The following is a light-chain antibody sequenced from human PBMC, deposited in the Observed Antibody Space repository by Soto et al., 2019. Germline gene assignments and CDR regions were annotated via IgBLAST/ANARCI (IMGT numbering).Light chain of an antibody. V-gene: IGKV3-20*01. CDR1: QSVSSSH. J-gene: IGKJ4*01. CDR2: GAS. CDR3: QQYGSSPPLT. Sequence: EIVLTQSPGTLSLSPGERATLSCRAIQSVSSSHLAWYQQKPGQAPRLLIYGASTRATGIPDRFSGSGSGTDFTLTISRLEPEDFVVYYCQQYGSSPPLTFGGGTKVDI.